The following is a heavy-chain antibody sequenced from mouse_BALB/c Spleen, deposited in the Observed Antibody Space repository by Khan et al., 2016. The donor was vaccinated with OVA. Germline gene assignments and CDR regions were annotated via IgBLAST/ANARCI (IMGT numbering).Heavy chain of an antibody. CDR2: IWAGGSA. Sequence: QVQLKESGPGLVAPSQSLSITCTVSGFSLTSYGVHWVRQPPGKGLEWLGVIWAGGSANYNSALMSRLSISKDNSKSQVCLKMNSLQTDDSAMYYYARLEDIWGQGTTLTVSS. V-gene: IGHV2-9*02. CDR1: GFSLTSYG. J-gene: IGHJ2*01. CDR3: ARLEDI. D-gene: IGHD1-3*01.